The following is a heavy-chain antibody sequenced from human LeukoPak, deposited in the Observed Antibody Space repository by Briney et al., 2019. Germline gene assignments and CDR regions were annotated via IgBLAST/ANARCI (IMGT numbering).Heavy chain of an antibody. CDR2: ISYDGSNK. Sequence: GSLRLSCAASGFTFSSYAMHWVRQAPGKGLEWVAVISYDGSNKYYADSVKGRFTISGDNSKNTLYLQMNSLRAEDTAVYYCARDRVIMITFGGVNYWGQGTLVTVSS. D-gene: IGHD3-16*01. CDR1: GFTFSSYA. J-gene: IGHJ4*02. V-gene: IGHV3-30-3*01. CDR3: ARDRVIMITFGGVNY.